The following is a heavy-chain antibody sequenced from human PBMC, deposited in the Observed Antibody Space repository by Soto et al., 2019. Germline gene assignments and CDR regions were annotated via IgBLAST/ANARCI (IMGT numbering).Heavy chain of an antibody. CDR2: MNPNSGNT. CDR1: GYTFTSYD. CDR3: ARGLGVLMVYANGNWFDP. Sequence: GASVKVSCKASGYTFTSYDINWVRQATGQGLEWMGWMNPNSGNTGYAQKFQGRVTMTRNTSISTAYMELSSLRSEDTAVYYCARGLGVLMVYANGNWFDPWGQGTLVTVSS. D-gene: IGHD2-8*01. V-gene: IGHV1-8*01. J-gene: IGHJ5*02.